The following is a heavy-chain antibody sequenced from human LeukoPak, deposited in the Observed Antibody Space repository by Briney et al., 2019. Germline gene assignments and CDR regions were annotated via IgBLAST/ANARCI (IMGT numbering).Heavy chain of an antibody. D-gene: IGHD5-12*01. J-gene: IGHJ4*02. CDR3: AKDRGYSHGFEY. CDR1: GFTFSTYD. Sequence: GGSLRLSCAASGFTFSTYDMHWVRQATGKGLEWVSTIGTAGDTYYLDSVKGRFTISRDNSKNTLYLQMNSLRAEDTAVYYCAKDRGYSHGFEYWGQGTLVTVSS. V-gene: IGHV3-13*04. CDR2: IGTAGDT.